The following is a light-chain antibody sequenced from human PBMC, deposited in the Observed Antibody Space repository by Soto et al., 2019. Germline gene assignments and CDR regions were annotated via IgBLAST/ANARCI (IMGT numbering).Light chain of an antibody. J-gene: IGKJ4*01. CDR3: QDRSGLIT. Sequence: EVVLTQSPATLTLSPGERATLSCRASQSISITLAWYQQKPGQAPRLLIYDVSNRATGIPARFSGSGSGTDFTLTSSSLEPEDFAVYYCQDRSGLITFGGGTKVEIK. V-gene: IGKV3-11*01. CDR1: QSISIT. CDR2: DVS.